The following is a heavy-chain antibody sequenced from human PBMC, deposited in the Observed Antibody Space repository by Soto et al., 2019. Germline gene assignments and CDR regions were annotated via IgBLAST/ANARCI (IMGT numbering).Heavy chain of an antibody. J-gene: IGHJ6*02. D-gene: IGHD2-2*01. CDR3: ASIPVSSTTYRMDV. V-gene: IGHV5-51*01. Sequence: PGESLKISCKGSGYSFTNSWIAWVRQMPGKGLELMGIIWPGDSDTRYSPSFQGQVTISADKSINTAYLHWSSLKASDTAMYYCASIPVSSTTYRMDVCCPTTTLTVFS. CDR2: IWPGDSDT. CDR1: GYSFTNSW.